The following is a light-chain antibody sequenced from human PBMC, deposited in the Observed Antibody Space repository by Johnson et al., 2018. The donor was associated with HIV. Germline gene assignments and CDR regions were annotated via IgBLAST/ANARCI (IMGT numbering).Light chain of an antibody. CDR3: ATCDNSLRV. CDR1: SSNIGNNY. CDR2: DNN. V-gene: IGLV1-51*01. Sequence: QSVLTQPPSVYAAPGQKVTISCSGSSSNIGNNYVSWYQQLPGTAPKLLIYDNNKRSSGIPDRFSGSRSGTSATMGITGLQTGDEADYYCATCDNSLRVFGTGTKVTVL. J-gene: IGLJ1*01.